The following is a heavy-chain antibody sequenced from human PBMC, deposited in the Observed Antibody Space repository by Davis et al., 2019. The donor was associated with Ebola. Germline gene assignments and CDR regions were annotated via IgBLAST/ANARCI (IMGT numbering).Heavy chain of an antibody. J-gene: IGHJ3*02. V-gene: IGHV3-48*03. CDR3: ARDGSQDMIVVVPDAFDI. CDR1: GFTFSSYE. D-gene: IGHD3-22*01. Sequence: PGGSLRLSCAASGFTFSSYEMNWVRQAPGKGLEWVSYISSSGSTIYYADSVKGRFTISRDNAKNSLYLQMNSLRAEDTAVYYCARDGSQDMIVVVPDAFDIWGQGTMVTVSS. CDR2: ISSSGSTI.